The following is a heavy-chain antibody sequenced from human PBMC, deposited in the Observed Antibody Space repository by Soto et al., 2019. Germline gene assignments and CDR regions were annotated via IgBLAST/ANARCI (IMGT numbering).Heavy chain of an antibody. V-gene: IGHV3-66*01. D-gene: IGHD4-17*01. Sequence: EVQLVESGGGLVQPGGSLRLSCAASGFTVSSNYMSWVRQAPGKGLEWVSVIYSGGSTYYADSVKGRFTISRDNSKNTLYLQMNSLRAEDTVVYYCARDGRGDYPHWYFDLWGRGTLVTVSS. CDR2: IYSGGST. J-gene: IGHJ2*01. CDR3: ARDGRGDYPHWYFDL. CDR1: GFTVSSNY.